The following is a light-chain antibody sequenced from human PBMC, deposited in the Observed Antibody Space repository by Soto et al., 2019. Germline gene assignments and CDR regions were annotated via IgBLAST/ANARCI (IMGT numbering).Light chain of an antibody. J-gene: IGKJ2*01. V-gene: IGKV1-39*01. CDR1: QAIRTA. CDR2: AAS. Sequence: IQLTQSPSSLSSSVRDSLTITCRASQAIRTALGWYQQKPGKAPKLLIYAASSVQSGVPARLSGSGSATFFTLTIHNLQPDDFATYFCQQTHSIPPTFGPGTKVDI. CDR3: QQTHSIPPT.